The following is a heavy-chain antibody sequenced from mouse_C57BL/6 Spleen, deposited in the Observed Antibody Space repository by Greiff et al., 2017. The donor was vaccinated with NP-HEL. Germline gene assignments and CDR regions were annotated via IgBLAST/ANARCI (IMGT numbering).Heavy chain of an antibody. CDR3: ARWGDLIYDGYPYYFDY. D-gene: IGHD2-3*01. CDR2: IYPGSGST. Sequence: QVQLQQPGAELVKPGASVKMSCKASGYTFTSYWITWVKQRPGQGLEWIGDIYPGSGSTNYNEKFKSKATLTVDTSSSTAYMQLSSLTSEDSAVYYCARWGDLIYDGYPYYFDYWGQGTTLTVSS. CDR1: GYTFTSYW. V-gene: IGHV1-55*01. J-gene: IGHJ2*01.